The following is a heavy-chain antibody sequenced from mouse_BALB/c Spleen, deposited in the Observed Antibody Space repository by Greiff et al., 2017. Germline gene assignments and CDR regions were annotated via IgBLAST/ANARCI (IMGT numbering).Heavy chain of an antibody. CDR1: GFNIKDTY. Sequence: EVQLQQSGAELVKPGASVKLSCTASGFNIKDTYMHWVKQRPEQGLEWIGRIDPANGNTKYDPKFQGKATITADTSSNTAYLQLSSLTSEDTAVYYCARGMITTDYAMDYWGQGTLVTVSA. V-gene: IGHV14-3*02. CDR3: ARGMITTDYAMDY. CDR2: IDPANGNT. J-gene: IGHJ3*01. D-gene: IGHD2-4*01.